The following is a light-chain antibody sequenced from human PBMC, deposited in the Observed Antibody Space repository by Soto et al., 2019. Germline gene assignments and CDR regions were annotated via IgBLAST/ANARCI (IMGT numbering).Light chain of an antibody. J-gene: IGKJ5*01. Sequence: DIQMTQSPSSVSSSVGDRGTITCRASQGLSSWLAGYQQKPGKAPKLLIYAASSLQSGVPSRFSGSGSGTAFTLTISSLQSDEFATYYCHQAHSFPITFGQGTRLEIK. V-gene: IGKV1D-12*01. CDR2: AAS. CDR3: HQAHSFPIT. CDR1: QGLSSW.